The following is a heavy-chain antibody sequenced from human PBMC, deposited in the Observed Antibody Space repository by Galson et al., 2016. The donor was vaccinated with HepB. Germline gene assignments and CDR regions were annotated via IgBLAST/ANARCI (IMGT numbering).Heavy chain of an antibody. D-gene: IGHD4-23*01. J-gene: IGHJ4*02. CDR2: IYYSGTPT. CDR3: VRVGREDFGGKTFGYDY. Sequence: SLRLSCAASGFTFNTYSMNWVRRSPGKGLEWVSYIYYSGTPTYYADSVKGRFTISRDNARNSLYLQMNSLRDEDTALYYCVRVGREDFGGKTFGYDYWGQGTLVTVSS. CDR1: GFTFNTYS. V-gene: IGHV3-48*02.